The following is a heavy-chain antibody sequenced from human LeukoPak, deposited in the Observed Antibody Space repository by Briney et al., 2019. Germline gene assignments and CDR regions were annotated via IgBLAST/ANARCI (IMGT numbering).Heavy chain of an antibody. CDR2: IRNKAYGGTT. CDR3: TREYYYGSGSYDY. V-gene: IGHV3-49*04. D-gene: IGHD3-10*01. Sequence: GGSLRLSCIASGFTFGDYAMSWVRQAPGKGLEWVGFIRNKAYGGTTEYAASVEDRFTISRDDSKSIAYLQMNSLKTEDTAVYYCTREYYYGSGSYDYWGQGTLVTVSS. J-gene: IGHJ4*02. CDR1: GFTFGDYA.